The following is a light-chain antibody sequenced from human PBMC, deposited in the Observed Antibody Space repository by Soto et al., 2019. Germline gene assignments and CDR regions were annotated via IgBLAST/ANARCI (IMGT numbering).Light chain of an antibody. CDR3: QTWGTGIQGA. J-gene: IGLJ1*01. CDR2: VNSDGSH. V-gene: IGLV4-69*01. CDR1: SGHSSYA. Sequence: QLVLTQSPSASASLGASVKLTCTLSSGHSSYAIAWHQQQPEKGPRYLMKVNSDGSHSKGDGIPDRFSGSSSGAERYLTISSLQSEDEADYYCQTWGTGIQGAFGTGTKLTVL.